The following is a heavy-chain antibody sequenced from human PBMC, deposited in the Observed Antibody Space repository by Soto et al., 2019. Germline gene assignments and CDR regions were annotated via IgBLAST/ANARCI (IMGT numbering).Heavy chain of an antibody. D-gene: IGHD2-2*01. CDR3: ARGPASNQNWFDP. J-gene: IGHJ5*02. Sequence: GASVKVSCKASGYTFTSYAMHWVRQAPGQRLEWMGWINAGNGNTKYSQKFQGRVTITRDTSASTAYMELSSLRSEDTAVYYCARGPASNQNWFDPWGQGTLVTVSS. CDR2: INAGNGNT. CDR1: GYTFTSYA. V-gene: IGHV1-3*01.